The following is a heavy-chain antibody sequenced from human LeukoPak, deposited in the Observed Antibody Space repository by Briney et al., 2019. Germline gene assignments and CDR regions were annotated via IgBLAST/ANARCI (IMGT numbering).Heavy chain of an antibody. D-gene: IGHD1-1*01. CDR2: ISSSSSYT. J-gene: IGHJ4*02. CDR3: ASGSGTSPQFDY. CDR1: GFTFSSYA. V-gene: IGHV3-21*05. Sequence: GGSLRLSCAASGFTFSSYAMSWVRQAPGKGLEWVSYISSSSSYTNYADSVKGRFTISRDNAKNSLYLQMNSLRAEDTAVYYCASGSGTSPQFDYWGQGTLVTVSS.